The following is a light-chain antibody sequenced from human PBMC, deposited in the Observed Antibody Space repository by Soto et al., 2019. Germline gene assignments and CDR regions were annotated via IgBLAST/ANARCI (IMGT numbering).Light chain of an antibody. Sequence: SYELTQPPSVSVAPGQTARITCGGNKIGTKSVHWYQQKPGQAPVLVVFGDSDRPSGIPERFSGSNSGNTATLTISRVEAGDEADYYCQVWDSSTDQNVVFGGGTKVTVL. CDR2: GDS. CDR3: QVWDSSTDQNVV. V-gene: IGLV3-21*02. CDR1: KIGTKS. J-gene: IGLJ2*01.